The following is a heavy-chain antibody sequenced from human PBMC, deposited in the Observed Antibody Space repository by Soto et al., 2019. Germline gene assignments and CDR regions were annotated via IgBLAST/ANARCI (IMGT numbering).Heavy chain of an antibody. V-gene: IGHV1-18*01. Sequence: QVQLVQSGAEVKKPGASVKVSCTASGYTFTSYGISWVRQAPVQGLEWMGWISAYNGNTNYAQKFQGRVTMTTDTSTSIAYMELRSRRSDDTAVYYCARDIFWGGFVESNWLDPWGQGTLVTVSS. CDR1: GYTFTSYG. CDR2: ISAYNGNT. CDR3: ARDIFWGGFVESNWLDP. J-gene: IGHJ5*02. D-gene: IGHD3-10*01.